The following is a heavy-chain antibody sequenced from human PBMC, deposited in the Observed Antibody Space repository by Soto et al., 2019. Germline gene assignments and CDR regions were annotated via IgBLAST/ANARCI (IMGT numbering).Heavy chain of an antibody. CDR2: INAGNGNT. J-gene: IGHJ3*02. Sequence: ASVKVSCKASGYTFTSYAMHWVRQAPGQRLEWMGWINAGNGNTKYSQKFQGRVTITRDTSASTAYMELSSLRSEDTAVYYCARSIYMLVVVIPLHAFFDIWGQGTMVTVAS. CDR1: GYTFTSYA. V-gene: IGHV1-3*01. D-gene: IGHD3-22*01. CDR3: ARSIYMLVVVIPLHAFFDI.